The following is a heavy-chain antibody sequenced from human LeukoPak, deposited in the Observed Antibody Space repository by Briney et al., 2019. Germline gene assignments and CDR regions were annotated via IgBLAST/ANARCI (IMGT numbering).Heavy chain of an antibody. J-gene: IGHJ3*02. CDR2: IYYSGST. CDR3: ARAGKRGAFDI. D-gene: IGHD3-16*01. Sequence: SQTLSLTCTVSGGSISSGSYYWSWIRQPPGKGLEWIGYIYYSGSTNYNPSLKSRVTISVDTSKNQFSLKLSSVTAADTAVYYCARAGKRGAFDIWGQGTMVTVSS. V-gene: IGHV4-61*01. CDR1: GGSISSGSYY.